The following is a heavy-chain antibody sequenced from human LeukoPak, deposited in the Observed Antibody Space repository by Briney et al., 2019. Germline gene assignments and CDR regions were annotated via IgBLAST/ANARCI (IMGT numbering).Heavy chain of an antibody. D-gene: IGHD1-26*01. CDR1: GGSISSSSYY. Sequence: SETLSLTCTVSGGSISSSSYYWGWIRQPPGKGLEWIGYIYYSGSTNYNPSLKSRVTISVDTSKNQFSLKLSSVTAADTAVYYCARGKVENWFDPWGQGTLVTVSS. J-gene: IGHJ5*02. CDR2: IYYSGST. V-gene: IGHV4-61*05. CDR3: ARGKVENWFDP.